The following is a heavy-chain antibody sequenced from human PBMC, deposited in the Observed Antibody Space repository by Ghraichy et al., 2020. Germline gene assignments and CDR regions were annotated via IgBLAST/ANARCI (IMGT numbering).Heavy chain of an antibody. J-gene: IGHJ4*02. CDR2: IYYNGRT. Sequence: SETLSLTCTVSGGSISGFYWSWARQAPGKGLEWIGYIYYNGRTHYNPSLQSRVTMSVDTSKNQFSLNLSSVTAADTAVYYCARHNTGYIDYWGQGTLVTVPP. CDR3: ARHNTGYIDY. CDR1: GGSISGFY. D-gene: IGHD6-13*01. V-gene: IGHV4-59*08.